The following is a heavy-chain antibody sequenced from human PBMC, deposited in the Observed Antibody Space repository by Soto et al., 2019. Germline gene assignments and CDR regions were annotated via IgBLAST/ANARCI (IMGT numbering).Heavy chain of an antibody. CDR3: ARESHDSLTGPPWVWYFDL. CDR2: INDRAPI. CDR1: GGSFSGFY. J-gene: IGHJ2*01. V-gene: IGHV4-34*01. Sequence: LQHWGAGRLRPLETPSLTCGVFGGSFSGFYWPWIRQSPGKGLEWMGEINDRAPINYNPSLKSRVSISVDTSKNHYSLNLRSVTAADTAVYYCARESHDSLTGPPWVWYFDLWGRGTLVTVSS. D-gene: IGHD3-9*01.